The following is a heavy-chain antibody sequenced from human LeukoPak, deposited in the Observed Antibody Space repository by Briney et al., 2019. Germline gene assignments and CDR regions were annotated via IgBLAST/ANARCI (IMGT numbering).Heavy chain of an antibody. V-gene: IGHV3-21*01. J-gene: IGHJ3*02. D-gene: IGHD2/OR15-2a*01. CDR2: ISSSSSYI. Sequence: PGGSLRLSCAASGFTFSSYRMNWVRQAPGKGREWVSSISSSSSYIYYADSVKGRFTISRDNAKNSLYLQMNSLRAEDTAVYYCASCNSAMSSGFDIWGQGTMVTVSS. CDR3: ASCNSAMSSGFDI. CDR1: GFTFSSYR.